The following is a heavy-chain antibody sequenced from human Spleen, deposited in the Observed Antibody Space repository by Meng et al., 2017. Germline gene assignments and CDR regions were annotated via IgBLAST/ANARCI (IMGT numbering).Heavy chain of an antibody. CDR1: GGSFSDYY. V-gene: IGHV4-34*01. Sequence: GHLKPWGAGLLKPSATLAPPFVGPGGSFSDYYWSWIRQPPGKGLEWIGEINHSGSTNYNPSLESRATISVDTSQNNLSLKLSSVTAADSAVYYCARGPTTMAHDFDYWGQGTLVTVSS. CDR2: INHSGST. CDR3: ARGPTTMAHDFDY. D-gene: IGHD4-11*01. J-gene: IGHJ4*02.